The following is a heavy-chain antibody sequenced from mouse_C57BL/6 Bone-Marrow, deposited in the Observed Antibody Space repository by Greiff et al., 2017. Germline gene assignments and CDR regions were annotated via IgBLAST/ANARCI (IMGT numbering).Heavy chain of an antibody. CDR1: GFTFSNYW. CDR3: DRYDYDWFAY. Sequence: EVQLQQSGGGLVQPGGSMKLSCVASGFTFSNYWMNWVRQSPEKGLEWVAQIRLKSDNYATHYAESVKGRFTISRDDSKSSVYLQMNNLRAEDTGIYYCDRYDYDWFAYWGQGTLVTVSA. V-gene: IGHV6-3*01. J-gene: IGHJ3*01. D-gene: IGHD2-4*01. CDR2: IRLKSDNYAT.